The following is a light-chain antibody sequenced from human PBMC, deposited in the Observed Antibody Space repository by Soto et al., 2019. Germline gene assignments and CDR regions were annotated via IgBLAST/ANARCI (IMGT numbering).Light chain of an antibody. CDR3: QQYGGSPRT. CDR2: GAS. V-gene: IGKV3-20*01. CDR1: QSINSS. Sequence: EIVLTQSPGTLSLSPGEGATLSCRASQSINSSLAWYQQGRGPAPRLLIHGASNRATGIPDRFSGSGSGPDFTLTISRLEPEDFAVYYCQQYGGSPRTFGQGTKVDIK. J-gene: IGKJ1*01.